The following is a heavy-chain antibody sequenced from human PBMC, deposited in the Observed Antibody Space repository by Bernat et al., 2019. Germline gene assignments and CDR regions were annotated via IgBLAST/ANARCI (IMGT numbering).Heavy chain of an antibody. D-gene: IGHD6-25*01. V-gene: IGHV5-51*01. CDR1: GYIFTTYW. CDR3: ARHGPRAATNELDS. Sequence: EVQLVQSGAEVKKPGESLKISCKGSGYIFTTYWIARVRQMPGKGLEWMGIIYPGDSDTRYSPSFQGQVTISADKSISTACRQWSSLKASDTAIYYGARHGPRAATNELDSWGQGTLVTVSS. CDR2: IYPGDSDT. J-gene: IGHJ4*02.